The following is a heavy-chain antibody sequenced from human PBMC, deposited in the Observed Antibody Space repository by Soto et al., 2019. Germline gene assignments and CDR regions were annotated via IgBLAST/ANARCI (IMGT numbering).Heavy chain of an antibody. CDR1: EFNIDDFN. V-gene: IGHV3-43*01. CDR3: ATGLLYGSYGLDV. Sequence: GGSLRLSWSAAEFNIDDFNMRWILKTPGKGLEWVSLISGDGGSTFYADSVKGRFTISRDNSKKSLYLQMNSLRTEDTALYYCATGLLYGSYGLDVWGQGTTVTVSS. CDR2: ISGDGGST. D-gene: IGHD3-3*01. J-gene: IGHJ6*02.